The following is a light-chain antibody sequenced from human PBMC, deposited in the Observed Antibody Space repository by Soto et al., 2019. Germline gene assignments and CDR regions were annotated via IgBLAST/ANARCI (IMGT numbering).Light chain of an antibody. J-gene: IGLJ1*01. CDR2: HVS. V-gene: IGLV2-14*03. CDR3: SSYASSSTLYV. Sequence: QSALTQPASVSGSPGQSITISCTGTSSDVGGYNYVSWYQQHPGKAPKLMIYHVSNRPSGVSNRFSGSKSGNTASLTLSGLQAEDEADYYCSSYASSSTLYVFGAGTKVTVL. CDR1: SSDVGGYNY.